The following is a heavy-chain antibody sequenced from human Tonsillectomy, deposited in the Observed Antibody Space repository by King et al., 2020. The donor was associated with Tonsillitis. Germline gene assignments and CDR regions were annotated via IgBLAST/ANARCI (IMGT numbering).Heavy chain of an antibody. Sequence: VQLQESGPGLVKPSETLSLTCTVSGGSTISYYWSWIRQPAGEGLEWIGRIYSSGTNDYNPSLTSRVTMSVDTSKNQFSLRLNSVTAADTAVYYCARDIPAGGTKFDPWGQGTLVTVSS. D-gene: IGHD6-13*01. V-gene: IGHV4-4*07. CDR1: GGSTISYY. CDR3: ARDIPAGGTKFDP. J-gene: IGHJ5*02. CDR2: IYSSGTN.